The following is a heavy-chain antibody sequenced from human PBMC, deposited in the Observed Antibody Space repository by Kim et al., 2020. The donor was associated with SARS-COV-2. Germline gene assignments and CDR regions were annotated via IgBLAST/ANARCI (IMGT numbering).Heavy chain of an antibody. D-gene: IGHD3-22*01. J-gene: IGHJ5*02. V-gene: IGHV3-23*01. Sequence: GGSLRLSCATSGFTFDTYAMSWVRQAPGKGLEWVSALSGGGDTTYYADSFKGRFTISRDNSNNTLYLHMSSLRAEDTALYYCAKDLGPDYFDNGAYYGWWFDTWGQGALVTVSS. CDR2: LSGGGDTT. CDR3: AKDLGPDYFDNGAYYGWWFDT. CDR1: GFTFDTYA.